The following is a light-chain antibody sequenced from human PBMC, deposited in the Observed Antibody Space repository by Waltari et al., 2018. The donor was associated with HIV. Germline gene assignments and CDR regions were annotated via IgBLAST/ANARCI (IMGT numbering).Light chain of an antibody. V-gene: IGLV2-11*01. CDR2: DVS. CDR1: SSDVGGYTY. CDR3: CSYAGSYTYVV. Sequence: QSALTQPRSVSGSPGQSVPISCTGTSSDVGGYTYVSWYQQHPGKAPKLLIYDVSKRPSGVPDRFSGSKSGNTASLTISGLQAEDEADYYCCSYAGSYTYVVFGGGTKLTVL. J-gene: IGLJ2*01.